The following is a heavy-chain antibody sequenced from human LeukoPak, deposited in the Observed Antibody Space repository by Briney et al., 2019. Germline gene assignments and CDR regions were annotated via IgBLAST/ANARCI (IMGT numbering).Heavy chain of an antibody. Sequence: GSLRLSCAASELTFSTSGMNWVRQAPEKGLEWISYISSNSASSNYADSVKGRFTISRDNAKNSLYLQMNSLRAEDTAVYYCARGTTVLDFGGQGTPVTVSS. J-gene: IGHJ4*02. CDR3: ARGTTVLDF. CDR2: ISSNSASS. CDR1: ELTFSTSG. D-gene: IGHD1-1*01. V-gene: IGHV3-48*04.